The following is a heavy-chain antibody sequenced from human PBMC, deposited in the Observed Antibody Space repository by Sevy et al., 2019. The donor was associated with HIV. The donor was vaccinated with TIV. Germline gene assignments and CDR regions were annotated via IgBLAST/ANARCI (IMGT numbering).Heavy chain of an antibody. D-gene: IGHD2-15*01. J-gene: IGHJ3*02. Sequence: GGSLRLSCAASGFTFSNYAMGWVRQAPGKGLEWVSGISVRGDRKYYADSVKGRFTISRDNSKNTLFLQMNSLRVEDTAVYYCCSLLTENAFDIWGQGTMVTVSS. V-gene: IGHV3-23*01. CDR3: CSLLTENAFDI. CDR1: GFTFSNYA. CDR2: ISVRGDRK.